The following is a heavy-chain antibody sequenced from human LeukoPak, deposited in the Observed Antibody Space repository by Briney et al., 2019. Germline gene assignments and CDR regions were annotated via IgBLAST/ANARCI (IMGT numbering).Heavy chain of an antibody. Sequence: PSETLSLTCAVYGGSFSGYYWSWIRQPPGKGLEWIGEINHSGSTNYNPSLKSRVTISVDTSKNQFSLKLSSVTAADTAVYYCAREAQYYYDSSGFNYWGQGTLVTVSS. V-gene: IGHV4-34*01. CDR3: AREAQYYYDSSGFNY. D-gene: IGHD3-22*01. CDR1: GGSFSGYY. J-gene: IGHJ4*02. CDR2: INHSGST.